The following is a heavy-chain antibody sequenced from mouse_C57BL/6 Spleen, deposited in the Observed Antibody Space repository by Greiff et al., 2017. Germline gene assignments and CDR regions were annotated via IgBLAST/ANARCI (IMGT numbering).Heavy chain of an antibody. D-gene: IGHD2-5*01. Sequence: QVQLQQPGPELVKPGASVKLSCKASGYTFTSYWMHWVKQRPGQGLEWIGNINPSNGGTNYNEKFKSKATLTVDKSSSTAYMQLSSLTSEDSAVYYCARYNYSNLYYYAMDYWGQGTSVTVSS. CDR1: GYTFTSYW. CDR3: ARYNYSNLYYYAMDY. V-gene: IGHV1-53*01. CDR2: INPSNGGT. J-gene: IGHJ4*01.